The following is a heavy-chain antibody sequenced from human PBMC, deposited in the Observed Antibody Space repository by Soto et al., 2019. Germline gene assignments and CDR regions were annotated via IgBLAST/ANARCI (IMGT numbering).Heavy chain of an antibody. CDR3: AKEAWNYYSYYYMDV. D-gene: IGHD3-3*01. CDR2: ISGGGSST. J-gene: IGHJ6*03. CDR1: GITFSSYA. V-gene: IGHV3-23*01. Sequence: EVQLLESGGGLVQPGGSLRLSCAASGITFSSYAMSWVRQAPGKGLEWVSGISGGGSSTNSADSVKGRFTISRDNAKNTLYLQMNSLRTEDTAVYYCAKEAWNYYSYYYMDVWGKGATVTDSS.